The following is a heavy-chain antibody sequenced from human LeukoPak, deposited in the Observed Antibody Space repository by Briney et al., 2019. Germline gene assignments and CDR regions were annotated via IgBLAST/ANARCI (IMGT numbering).Heavy chain of an antibody. CDR1: GFTFSSYS. J-gene: IGHJ1*01. V-gene: IGHV3-21*01. Sequence: PGGSLRLSCAASGFTFSSYSMNWVRQAPGKGLEWVSSISSSSSYIYYADSVKGRFTISRDNAKNSLYLQMNSLRAEDTAVYYCARAGYDYVWGSYRGEYFQHWGQGTLVTVSS. D-gene: IGHD3-16*02. CDR3: ARAGYDYVWGSYRGEYFQH. CDR2: ISSSSSYI.